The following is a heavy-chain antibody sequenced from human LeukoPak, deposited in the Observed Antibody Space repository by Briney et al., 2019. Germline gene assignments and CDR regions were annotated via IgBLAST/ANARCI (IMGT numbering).Heavy chain of an antibody. V-gene: IGHV3-66*01. CDR2: IYSGGRT. CDR3: ASLMLISSVTRGFDY. Sequence: PGGSLRLSCAASGFTLSHNYMSWVRQSPGKGLEGVSTIYSGGRTHYADSVKGRFFVSRDNSKNAEYLQMNSLRAEDTAVYYCASLMLISSVTRGFDYWGQGTLVTVSS. CDR1: GFTLSHNY. D-gene: IGHD3-16*01. J-gene: IGHJ4*02.